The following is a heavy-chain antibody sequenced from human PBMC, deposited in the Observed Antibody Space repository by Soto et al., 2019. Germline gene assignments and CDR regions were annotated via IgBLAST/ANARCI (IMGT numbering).Heavy chain of an antibody. CDR2: IGASGAGT. J-gene: IGHJ4*02. CDR3: ALRKTGSFFDY. D-gene: IGHD3-10*01. Sequence: EEQLLESGGGLVQPGGSLRLSCAASGFTFSSYAMIWVRQAPGKGLEWVSGIGASGAGTYYAESVKGRFTISRDNSKNTLHLQMNSLRAEDTAVYYCALRKTGSFFDYWGQGTLVTVSS. CDR1: GFTFSSYA. V-gene: IGHV3-23*01.